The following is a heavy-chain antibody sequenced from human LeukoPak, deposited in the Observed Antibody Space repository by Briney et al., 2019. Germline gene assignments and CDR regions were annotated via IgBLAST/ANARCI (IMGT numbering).Heavy chain of an antibody. J-gene: IGHJ4*02. CDR3: ARGVNSGYFDY. Sequence: PSETLSLTCTVSGVSISSYYWTWIRQPPGMGLEWIGYIYYSGSTNYNPSLKSRVTISVDTSKNQFSLKLTSVTAADTAVYYCARGVNSGYFDYCGQGTLVTVSS. CDR1: GVSISSYY. D-gene: IGHD2-21*01. CDR2: IYYSGST. V-gene: IGHV4-59*01.